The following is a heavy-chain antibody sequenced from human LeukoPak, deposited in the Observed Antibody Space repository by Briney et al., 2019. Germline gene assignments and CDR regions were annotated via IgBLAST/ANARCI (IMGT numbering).Heavy chain of an antibody. D-gene: IGHD1-26*01. CDR3: AVYSGSRDYYYYYMDV. Sequence: ASVKVSCKVSGYTLTELSMHWVRQAPGKGLEWMGGFDPEDGETIYAQKFQGRVTMTEDTSTDTAYMELSSLRSEDTAVYYCAVYSGSRDYYYYYMDVWGKGTTVIVSS. V-gene: IGHV1-24*01. CDR1: GYTLTELS. CDR2: FDPEDGET. J-gene: IGHJ6*03.